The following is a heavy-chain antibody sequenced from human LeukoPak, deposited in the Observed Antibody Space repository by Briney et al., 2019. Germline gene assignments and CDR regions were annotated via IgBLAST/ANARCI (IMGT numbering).Heavy chain of an antibody. J-gene: IGHJ4*02. D-gene: IGHD3-9*01. CDR2: IYYSGRT. Sequence: SETLSLTCTVSGGSISPYYWSWIRQPPGKGLEWIGSIYYSGRTYYNSSLKSRVTISVDTSKNQFSLKVTSVTAADTAVYYCASAYYDILGGHFDYWGQGTLVTVSS. CDR3: ASAYYDILGGHFDY. CDR1: GGSISPYY. V-gene: IGHV4-39*07.